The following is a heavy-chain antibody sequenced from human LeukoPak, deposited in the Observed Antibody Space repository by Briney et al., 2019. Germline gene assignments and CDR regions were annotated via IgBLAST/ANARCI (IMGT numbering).Heavy chain of an antibody. CDR3: ARVYGGYDFNYYYYYMDV. Sequence: NPSETLSLTCTVSGGSISSYYWSWIRQPPGKGLEWIGYIYYSGSTNYNPSLKSRVTISVDTSKNQFSLKLSSVTAADTAVYYCARVYGGYDFNYYYYYMDVWGKGTTVTISS. CDR2: IYYSGST. CDR1: GGSISSYY. J-gene: IGHJ6*03. D-gene: IGHD5-12*01. V-gene: IGHV4-59*01.